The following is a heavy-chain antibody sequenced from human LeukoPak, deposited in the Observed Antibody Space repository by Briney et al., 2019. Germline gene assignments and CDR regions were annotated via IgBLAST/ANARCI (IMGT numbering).Heavy chain of an antibody. CDR1: GFTFSSYE. CDR3: ARVYGEGDWFDP. V-gene: IGHV3-48*03. Sequence: GGSLRLSCAASGFTFSSYEMNWVRQAPGKGLEWVSYISSSGSTIYYADSVKGRFTISRDNAKNSLYLKMNSLRAEDTAVYYCARVYGEGDWFDPWGQGTLVTVSS. J-gene: IGHJ5*02. D-gene: IGHD4-17*01. CDR2: ISSSGSTI.